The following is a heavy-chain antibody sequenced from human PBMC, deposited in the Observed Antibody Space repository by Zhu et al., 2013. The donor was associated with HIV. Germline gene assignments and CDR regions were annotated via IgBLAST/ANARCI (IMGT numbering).Heavy chain of an antibody. CDR2: INSNNGDT. Sequence: QVQLVQSGAEVKKPGASVKVSCKASGYTFTAFRMHWVRQAPGQGLEYMGWINSNNGDTYYAQKFRARVTLTRDTSITTGYMELRSLRSDDTAVYFCARDLLSTANWELDYWGQGTLVTVSS. CDR1: GYTFTAFR. D-gene: IGHD1-1*01. CDR3: ARDLLSTANWELDY. V-gene: IGHV1-2*02. J-gene: IGHJ4*02.